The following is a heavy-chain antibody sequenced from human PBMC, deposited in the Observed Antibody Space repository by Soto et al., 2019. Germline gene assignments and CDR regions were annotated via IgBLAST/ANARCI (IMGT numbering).Heavy chain of an antibody. CDR2: IWYDGSNK. V-gene: IGHV3-33*01. CDR1: RLTSSRYG. Sequence: PGGSLRFPGAACRLTSSRYGMHWARQAPGKWLVGVAAIWYDGSNKYYADSVKGRFTISRDNPQNTLYLQTNSLRAEDTAVYYCATEGLAFDIGAQGTMVIVSS. J-gene: IGHJ3*02. CDR3: ATEGLAFDI.